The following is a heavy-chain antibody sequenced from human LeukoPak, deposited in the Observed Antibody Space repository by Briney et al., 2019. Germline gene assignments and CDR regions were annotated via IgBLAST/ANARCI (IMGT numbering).Heavy chain of an antibody. CDR3: AKGDYELSGAY. D-gene: IGHD4-17*01. CDR1: GFTFSSYA. CDR2: ISGSGGST. J-gene: IGHJ4*02. V-gene: IGHV3-23*01. Sequence: GGSLRLPCAASGFTFSSYAMSWVRQAPGNGLEWVSAISGSGGSTYYADSVKGRFTISRDNSKNTLYLQMNSLRAEDTAVYYCAKGDYELSGAYWGQGTLVTVSS.